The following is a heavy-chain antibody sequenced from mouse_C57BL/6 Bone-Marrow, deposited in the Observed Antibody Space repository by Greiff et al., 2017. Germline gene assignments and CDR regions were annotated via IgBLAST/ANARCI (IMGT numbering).Heavy chain of an antibody. CDR3: TRDYDYDVEFAY. CDR1: GYTFTSYW. CDR2: IYPGNSDT. V-gene: IGHV1-5*01. D-gene: IGHD2-4*01. J-gene: IGHJ3*01. Sequence: VQLQQSGTVLARPGASVKMSCKTSGYTFTSYWMHWVKQRPGQGLEWIGAIYPGNSDTSYNQKFKGKAKLTAVTSASTAYMELSSLTNEDSAVYYCTRDYDYDVEFAYWGQGTLVTVSA.